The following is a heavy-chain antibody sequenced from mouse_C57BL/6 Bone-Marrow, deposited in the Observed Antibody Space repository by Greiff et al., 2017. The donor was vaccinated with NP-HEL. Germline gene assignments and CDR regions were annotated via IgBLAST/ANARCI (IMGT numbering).Heavy chain of an antibody. CDR1: GFSLSTFGMG. CDR3: ARIGTAQARGAMDY. D-gene: IGHD3-2*02. J-gene: IGHJ4*01. CDR2: IWWDDDK. Sequence: QVTLKVSGPGILQPSQTLSLTCSFSGFSLSTFGMGVGWIRQPSGKGLEWLAHIWWDDDKYYNPALKSRLTITKDTSNNQVFLKVSKVDTAETATYYCARIGTAQARGAMDYWGQGTSVTVSS. V-gene: IGHV8-8*01.